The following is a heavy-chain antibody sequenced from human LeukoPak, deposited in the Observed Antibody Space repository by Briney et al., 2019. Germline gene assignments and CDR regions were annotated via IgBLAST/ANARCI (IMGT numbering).Heavy chain of an antibody. CDR3: ARHDTRGVYCSSTSCPMDV. J-gene: IGHJ6*04. D-gene: IGHD2-2*01. V-gene: IGHV7-4-1*02. CDR1: GYTFTSYA. Sequence: GASVKVSCKASGYTFTSYAMNWVRQAPGQGLEWMGWINTNTGNPTYAQGFTGRFVFSLDTSVSTAYLQISSLKAEDTAVYYCARHDTRGVYCSSTSCPMDVWGKGTTVTVSS. CDR2: INTNTGNP.